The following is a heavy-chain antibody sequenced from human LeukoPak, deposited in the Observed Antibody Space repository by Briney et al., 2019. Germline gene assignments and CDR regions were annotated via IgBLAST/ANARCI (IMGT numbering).Heavy chain of an antibody. CDR2: IYYSGST. CDR1: AGSISSSGYY. CDR3: VRSQYIFFNWFDP. V-gene: IGHV4-39*01. J-gene: IGHJ5*02. Sequence: PSETLSLTCTVAAGSISSSGYYWRWIRQPPGKRLEWIASIYYSGSTYYNPAIKSRVTISLDTSKNQFSLKLSSLTAADTAVYYCVRSQYIFFNWFDPWGQGTLVTVSS. D-gene: IGHD3-3*01.